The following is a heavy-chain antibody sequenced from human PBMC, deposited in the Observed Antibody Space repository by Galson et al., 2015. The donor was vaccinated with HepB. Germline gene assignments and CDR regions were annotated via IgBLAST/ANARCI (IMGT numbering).Heavy chain of an antibody. CDR1: AYSFTTYW. CDR2: IYAGDSDI. V-gene: IGHV5-51*01. CDR3: ATGVNWFDS. J-gene: IGHJ5*01. Sequence: QSGAEVKKPGESLKISCTASAYSFTTYWIGWVRQMPGKGLEWMGIIYAGDSDIRYNPSFLGQVTISVDKSISTAYLQWSSLKASDTAIYYCATGVNWFDSWGQGTLVTVSS. D-gene: IGHD7-27*01.